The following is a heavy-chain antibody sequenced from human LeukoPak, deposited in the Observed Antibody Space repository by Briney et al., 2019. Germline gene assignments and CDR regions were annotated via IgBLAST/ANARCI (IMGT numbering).Heavy chain of an antibody. Sequence: SVKVSCKASGGTFSSYAISWVRQAPGQGLEWMGGIIPIFGTANYAQKFQGRVTITADESTSIAYMELSSLRSEDTAVYYCARGLFQGSAFYYFDYWGQGTLVTVSS. D-gene: IGHD3-3*01. J-gene: IGHJ4*02. CDR2: IIPIFGTA. CDR3: ARGLFQGSAFYYFDY. CDR1: GGTFSSYA. V-gene: IGHV1-69*13.